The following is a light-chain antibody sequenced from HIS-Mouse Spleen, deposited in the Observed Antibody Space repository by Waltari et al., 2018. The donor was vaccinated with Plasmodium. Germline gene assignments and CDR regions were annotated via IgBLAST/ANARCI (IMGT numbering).Light chain of an antibody. J-gene: IGLJ3*02. V-gene: IGLV3-27*01. Sequence: SYELTQPSSVSVSPGQTARITCSGDVLAKKYARWFQQKPGQAPVLVLYKDSERPSGIPERFSGPSSGTTVTLTISGAQVEDEADYYCYSAADNKLVFGGGTKLTVL. CDR1: VLAKKY. CDR2: KDS. CDR3: YSAADNKLV.